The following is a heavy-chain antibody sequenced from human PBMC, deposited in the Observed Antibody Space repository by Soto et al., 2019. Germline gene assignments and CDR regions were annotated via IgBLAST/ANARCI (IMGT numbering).Heavy chain of an antibody. D-gene: IGHD3-10*01. V-gene: IGHV4-59*08. CDR2: IYYSGST. CDR3: ARRLGQRTAVPYYYGSGSGYYYYMDV. J-gene: IGHJ6*03. CDR1: GGSISSYY. Sequence: SETLSLTCTVSGGSISSYYWSWIRQPPGKGLEWIGYIYYSGSTNYNPSLKSRVTISVDTSKNQFSLKLSSVTAADTAVYYCARRLGQRTAVPYYYGSGSGYYYYMDVWGKGTTVTVSS.